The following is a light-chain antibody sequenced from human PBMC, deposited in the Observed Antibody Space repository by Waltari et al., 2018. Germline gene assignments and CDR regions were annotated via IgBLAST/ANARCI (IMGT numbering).Light chain of an antibody. CDR1: SNHVWRFAI. CDR2: EVI. V-gene: IGLV2-23*02. CDR3: CSYAGSDPTLV. J-gene: IGLJ3*02. Sequence: QSALTQPASVSGSPGQAIAISCTGTSNHVWRFAIVSWYQFSPGDVPKRLIYEVINRPSGVSDRFSGSKSDNTASLTISGLQAEDEAVYYCCSYAGSDPTLVFGGGTNLTVL.